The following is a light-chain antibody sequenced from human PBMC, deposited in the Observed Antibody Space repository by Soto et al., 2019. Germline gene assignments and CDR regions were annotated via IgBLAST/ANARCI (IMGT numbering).Light chain of an antibody. V-gene: IGKV3-15*01. J-gene: IGKJ4*01. CDR3: QQYNSWPT. Sequence: EIVMTQSPATLSVSPGEKATLSCRASLSIVGNLARYQQRRGQAPRLLIYAASTRTTGIPARFSGYGSGTEFTLTISSLQSEDSAVYYCQQYNSWPTFGGGTKVDIK. CDR1: LSIVGN. CDR2: AAS.